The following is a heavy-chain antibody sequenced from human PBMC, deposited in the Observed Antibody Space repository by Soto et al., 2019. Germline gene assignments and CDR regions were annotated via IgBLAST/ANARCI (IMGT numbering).Heavy chain of an antibody. V-gene: IGHV3-33*01. CDR2: IWYDGSDK. D-gene: IGHD2-15*01. CDR1: GFTFSSYG. J-gene: IGHJ4*02. CDR3: ARASVAALDY. Sequence: QVQLVESGGGVVQPGRSLRLSCAVSGFTFSSYGMHWVRQAPGKGLEWVAVIWYDGSDKYYADSVRGRFTISRDNSKNTLYLQMNSLRVVDMAVYYCARASVAALDYWGQGTQVTVSS.